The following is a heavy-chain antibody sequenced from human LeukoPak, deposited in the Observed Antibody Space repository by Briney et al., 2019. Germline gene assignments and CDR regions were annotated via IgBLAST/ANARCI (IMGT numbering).Heavy chain of an antibody. Sequence: SETLSLTCTVSGGSISSSSYYWSWIRQPAGKGLEWIGRIYTSGSTNYNPSLKSRVTMSVDTSKNQFSLRLSSVTAADTAVYYCAREGRWELGYFDYWGQGTLVTVSS. D-gene: IGHD1-26*01. J-gene: IGHJ4*02. V-gene: IGHV4-61*02. CDR1: GGSISSSSYY. CDR3: AREGRWELGYFDY. CDR2: IYTSGST.